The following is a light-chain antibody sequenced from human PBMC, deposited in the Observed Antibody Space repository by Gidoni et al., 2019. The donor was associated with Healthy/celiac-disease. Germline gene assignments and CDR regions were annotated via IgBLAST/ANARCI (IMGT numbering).Light chain of an antibody. J-gene: IGLJ2*01. CDR2: DDS. V-gene: IGLV3-21*02. CDR3: QVWDSSSDHVV. Sequence: SYVLTQPPSVPVAPGPTARITSGGNNIGSKSVHWYQQKPGQAPVLVVYDDSDRPSGIPERFSGSNSGNTATLTISRVEAGDEADYYCQVWDSSSDHVVFGGGTKLTVL. CDR1: NIGSKS.